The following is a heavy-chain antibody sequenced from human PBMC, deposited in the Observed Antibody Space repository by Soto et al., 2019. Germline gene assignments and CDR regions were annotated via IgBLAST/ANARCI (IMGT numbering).Heavy chain of an antibody. V-gene: IGHV4-30-4*01. D-gene: IGHD5-18*01. Sequence: QVQLQESGPGLVKPSQTLSLTCTVSGGSISSGDYYWSWIRQPPGKGLEWIGYIYYSGSTYYNPPLKSRVTLSVDTSKNQSSLKLSSVTAADTAVYYCARVPQLSLPWGCPYFDYWGQGNLVTVSS. CDR3: ARVPQLSLPWGCPYFDY. J-gene: IGHJ4*02. CDR1: GGSISSGDYY. CDR2: IYYSGST.